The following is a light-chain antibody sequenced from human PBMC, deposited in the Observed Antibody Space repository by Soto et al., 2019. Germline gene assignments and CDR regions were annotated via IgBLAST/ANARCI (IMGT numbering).Light chain of an antibody. CDR1: QSVSSY. J-gene: IGKJ5*01. CDR3: QQRSNWIT. Sequence: EIVLTQSPATLSLFPGERATLSCRASQSVSSYLAWYQQKPGQAPRLLIYDASSRATGVPARFSGSGPGTDFTLTISSLEPEDFAVYYCQQRSNWITFGQGTRLEIK. V-gene: IGKV3D-11*02. CDR2: DAS.